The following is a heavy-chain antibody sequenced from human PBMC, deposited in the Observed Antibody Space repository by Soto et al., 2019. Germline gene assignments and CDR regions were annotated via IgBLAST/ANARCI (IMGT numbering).Heavy chain of an antibody. J-gene: IGHJ4*02. V-gene: IGHV1-2*02. Sequence: QVQLVQSGAEVKKPGASVKVSCKASGYTFSGYFMHWVRQAPGQGLEWMGRINPNSGATNYAQKFQGRVTMTRDTSITTAYMELSRLRSDDTAVYYCAGGRNLIRDYWGQGTLVTVSS. CDR2: INPNSGAT. CDR1: GYTFSGYF. CDR3: AGGRNLIRDY. D-gene: IGHD3-22*01.